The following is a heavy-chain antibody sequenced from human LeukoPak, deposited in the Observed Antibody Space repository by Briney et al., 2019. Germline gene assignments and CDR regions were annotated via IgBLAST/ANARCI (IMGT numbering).Heavy chain of an antibody. Sequence: GGSLRLSCAASGFTSSGYYMSWIRQAPGKGLEWVSYISSSGSTIYYADSVKGRFTISRDNAKNSLYLQMNSLRAEDTAVYYCAKDFRIGYSAHFDYWDQGALVTVSS. CDR1: GFTSSGYY. D-gene: IGHD2-21*01. J-gene: IGHJ4*02. V-gene: IGHV3-11*01. CDR2: ISSSGSTI. CDR3: AKDFRIGYSAHFDY.